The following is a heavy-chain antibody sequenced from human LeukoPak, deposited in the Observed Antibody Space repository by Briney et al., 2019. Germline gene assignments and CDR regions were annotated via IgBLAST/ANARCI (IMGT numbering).Heavy chain of an antibody. CDR2: IYYSACT. V-gene: IGHV4-59*13. CDR1: GGSIPNYY. D-gene: IGHD3-10*01. Sequence: SETLSLTCSVSGGSIPNYYWSWIRQHPAAGLEWLASIYYSACTNYNPSLKSRVTISVDTFKNQFSLNLTSVTAADTAVYYCARGGYGSGRQWDHWGQGTLVTVSS. CDR3: ARGGYGSGRQWDH. J-gene: IGHJ4*02.